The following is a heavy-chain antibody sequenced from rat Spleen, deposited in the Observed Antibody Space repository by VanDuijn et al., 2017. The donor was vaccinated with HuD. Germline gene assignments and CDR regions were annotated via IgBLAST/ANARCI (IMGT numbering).Heavy chain of an antibody. D-gene: IGHD1-4*01. CDR2: IWTGGNT. J-gene: IGHJ2*01. V-gene: IGHV2-43*01. CDR1: GFSLTSYH. CDR3: ARELPGYNPFDY. Sequence: QVQLKESGPGLVQPSQTLSLACTVSGFSLTSYHVHWVRQPSGKGLEWMGVIWTGGNTEYNSPLKSRLSITRYTSKSQVFLKMNSLQTEDTATYYCARELPGYNPFDYWGQGVMVTVSS.